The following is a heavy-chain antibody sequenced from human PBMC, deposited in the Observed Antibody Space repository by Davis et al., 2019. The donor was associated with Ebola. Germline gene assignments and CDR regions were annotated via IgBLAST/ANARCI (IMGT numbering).Heavy chain of an antibody. V-gene: IGHV3-48*04. D-gene: IGHD2-2*02. J-gene: IGHJ4*02. Sequence: GGSLRLSCAASGFTFSSSSVNWVRQAPGKGLEWVSYISGDSRTIYYADSVKGRFTISRDNAKNSLYLQMNSLRGEDTAFYYCAKGRTIPLALDFWGRGTLVTVSS. CDR1: GFTFSSSS. CDR3: AKGRTIPLALDF. CDR2: ISGDSRTI.